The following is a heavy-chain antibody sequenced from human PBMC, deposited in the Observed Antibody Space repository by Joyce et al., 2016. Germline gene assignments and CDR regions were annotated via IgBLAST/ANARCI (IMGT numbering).Heavy chain of an antibody. Sequence: QVQLVQSGAELKRPGASVKVSCKSSGYTFNNYGFNWVRQAPGQGLEWVGGISTYKGDTNYAQNLQGRLTLTTDTSTSTAYMELRSLTSDDTAVYFCARGSISLTTRQPLDYWGQGTLVTVSS. J-gene: IGHJ4*02. CDR3: ARGSISLTTRQPLDY. CDR1: GYTFNNYG. V-gene: IGHV1-18*01. CDR2: ISTYKGDT. D-gene: IGHD6-6*01.